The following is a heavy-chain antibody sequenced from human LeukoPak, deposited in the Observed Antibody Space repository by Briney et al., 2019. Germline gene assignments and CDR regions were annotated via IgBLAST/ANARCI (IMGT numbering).Heavy chain of an antibody. CDR2: IYYSGST. CDR1: GGSISSYY. Sequence: SETLSLTCTVSGGSISSYYWSWIRQPPGKGLEWIGYIYYSGSTNYNPSLKSRVTISVDTSKNQFSLKLSSVTAADTAVYYCARSILPDEGGYIDYWGQGTLVTVSS. D-gene: IGHD5-12*01. CDR3: ARSILPDEGGYIDY. V-gene: IGHV4-59*01. J-gene: IGHJ4*02.